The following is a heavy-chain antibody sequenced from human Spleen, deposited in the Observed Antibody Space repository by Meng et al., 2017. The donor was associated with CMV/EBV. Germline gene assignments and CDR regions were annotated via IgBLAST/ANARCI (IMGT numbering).Heavy chain of an antibody. CDR2: ISGSGGST. D-gene: IGHD6-13*01. V-gene: IGHV3-23*01. Sequence: SGFTFSSYAMSWVRQAPGKGLEWVSAISGSGGSTYYADSVKGRFTISRDNSKNTLYLQMNSLRAEDTAVYYCAKGNSSSWYVWDWFDPWGQGTLVTVSS. CDR3: AKGNSSSWYVWDWFDP. CDR1: GFTFSSYA. J-gene: IGHJ5*02.